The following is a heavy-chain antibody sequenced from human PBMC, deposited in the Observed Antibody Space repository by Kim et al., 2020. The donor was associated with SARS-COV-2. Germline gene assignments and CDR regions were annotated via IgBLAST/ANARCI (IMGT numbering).Heavy chain of an antibody. CDR2: ISHRGSP. D-gene: IGHD3-16*01. CDR3: AGFSADMMSMMWGRGGWFDP. CDR1: GGSISSLSW. Sequence: SQTLSLTCAVSGGSISSLSWWSWVGQAPGKGLEWIGEISHRGSPNYHPSLKSRMTISIDNSKNQFSLKLTSVTAADPAIYFCAGFSADMMSMMWGRGGWFDPWGQGPLVTVSS. V-gene: IGHV4-4*02. J-gene: IGHJ5*02.